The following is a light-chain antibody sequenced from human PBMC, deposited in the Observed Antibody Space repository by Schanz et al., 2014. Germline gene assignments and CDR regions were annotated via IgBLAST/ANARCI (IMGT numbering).Light chain of an antibody. CDR2: DAS. J-gene: IGKJ1*01. V-gene: IGKV3-20*01. CDR3: QQYCCSPGWA. Sequence: EIVLTQSPGSLSLSPGERVTLSCRASQSIKNNYLAWYQQKPGQAPRLLIYDASNRATGIPDRFSGSGSGTDFTLTISRLEPEDFAVYYCQQYCCSPGWAFGQGTKVEIK. CDR1: QSIKNNY.